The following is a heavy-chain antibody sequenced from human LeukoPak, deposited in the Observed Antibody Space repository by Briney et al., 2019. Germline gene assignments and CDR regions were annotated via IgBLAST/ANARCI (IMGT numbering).Heavy chain of an antibody. CDR2: ISYDGSNK. CDR3: ARDPLNAHCSSTSCYTLWY. V-gene: IGHV3-30-3*01. CDR1: GFTFSSYA. D-gene: IGHD2-2*02. Sequence: GRSLRLSCAASGFTFSSYAMHWVRQAPGKGLEWVAVISYDGSNKYYADSVKGRFTISRDNSKNTLYLQMNSLRAEDTAVYYCARDPLNAHCSSTSCYTLWYWGQGTLATVSS. J-gene: IGHJ4*02.